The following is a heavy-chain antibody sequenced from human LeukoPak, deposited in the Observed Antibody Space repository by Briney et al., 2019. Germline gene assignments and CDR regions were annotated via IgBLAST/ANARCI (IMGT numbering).Heavy chain of an antibody. J-gene: IGHJ3*01. CDR1: GYTFSNYA. CDR3: AREIPADLIDALDL. V-gene: IGHV1-18*01. CDR2: ISPYNGNT. Sequence: ASVKVSCKASGYTFSNYAITWVRQAPGHGLEWMGWISPYNGNTNYAQKFQGRVTMTTDTATNTAYMELKSLRLDDTAVYYCAREIPADLIDALDLWGQGTMVTVSS. D-gene: IGHD2-21*01.